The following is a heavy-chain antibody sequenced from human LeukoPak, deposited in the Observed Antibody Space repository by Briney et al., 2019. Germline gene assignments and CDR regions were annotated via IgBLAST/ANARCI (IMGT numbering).Heavy chain of an antibody. D-gene: IGHD4-17*01. Sequence: PGGSLRLSCAASGFTFSSYAMSWIRQAPGKGLEWVSYISSSGSTIYYADSVKGRFTISRDNAKNSLYLQMNSLRAEDTAVYYCARDRSGDYIFDYWGQGTLVTVSS. V-gene: IGHV3-11*01. CDR2: ISSSGSTI. CDR1: GFTFSSYA. CDR3: ARDRSGDYIFDY. J-gene: IGHJ4*02.